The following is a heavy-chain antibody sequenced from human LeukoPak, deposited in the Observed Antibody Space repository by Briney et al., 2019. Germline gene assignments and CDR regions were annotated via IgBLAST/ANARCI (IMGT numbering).Heavy chain of an antibody. V-gene: IGHV3-66*01. CDR1: GFTVSSNY. Sequence: GGSLRLSCAGSGFTVSSNYMTWVRQAPGKGLEWVSVLYKSGNTYYADSVKGRFIISRDNSENTLSLQMNSLGVEDTAVYYCARGGGAYCGSDCYRNFDFWGQGTLVTVSS. CDR2: LYKSGNT. CDR3: ARGGGAYCGSDCYRNFDF. J-gene: IGHJ4*02. D-gene: IGHD2-21*02.